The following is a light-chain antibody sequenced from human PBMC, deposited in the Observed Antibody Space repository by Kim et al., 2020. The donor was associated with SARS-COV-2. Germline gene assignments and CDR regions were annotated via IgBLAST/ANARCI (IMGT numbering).Light chain of an antibody. Sequence: EIVLTQSPATLSLSPGERATLSCRASQSVSSYLAWYQQKPGQAPRLLIYDASNRATGIPARFSGSGSGTDFTLTISSLEPEDFAVYYCQQRSNWPPGEFGQGTKVDIK. J-gene: IGKJ1*01. CDR1: QSVSSY. V-gene: IGKV3-11*01. CDR2: DAS. CDR3: QQRSNWPPGE.